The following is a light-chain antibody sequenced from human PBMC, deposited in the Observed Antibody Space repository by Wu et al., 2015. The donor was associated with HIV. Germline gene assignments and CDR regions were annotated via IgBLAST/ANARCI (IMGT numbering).Light chain of an antibody. V-gene: IGKV3-15*01. CDR3: QQYGQWPHS. CDR1: QSVRDD. J-gene: IGKJ2*03. Sequence: EIVMTQSPATLSVSPGERVTLSCRASQSVRDDLAWYQQKPGQAPRLLIYRASTRATGFPARFSGTGSGTDFTLTISNLQSEDVAFYYCQQYGQWPHSFGQGTKLQI. CDR2: RAS.